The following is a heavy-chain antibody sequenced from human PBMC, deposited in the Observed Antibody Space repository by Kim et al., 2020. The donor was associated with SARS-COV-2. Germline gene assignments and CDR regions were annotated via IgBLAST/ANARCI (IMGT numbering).Heavy chain of an antibody. V-gene: IGHV3-74*01. Sequence: GGSLRLSCAASGFAFSNYWMHWVRQGPGQGLEWVAFIKADESRANYADSVKGRFSISRDNDKSTVYLEMSSLRPEDTAVYYCARQKGSSNSFDSWGQGTLVTVSS. CDR3: ARQKGSSNSFDS. J-gene: IGHJ5*01. CDR1: GFAFSNYW. CDR2: IKADESRA. D-gene: IGHD4-4*01.